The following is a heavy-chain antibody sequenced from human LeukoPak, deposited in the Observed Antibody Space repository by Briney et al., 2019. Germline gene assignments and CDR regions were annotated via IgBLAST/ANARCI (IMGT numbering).Heavy chain of an antibody. CDR1: GGSFSGYY. D-gene: IGHD6-13*01. CDR2: INHSGST. CDR3: ARRETYSSSSSGKRNWFDP. J-gene: IGHJ5*02. V-gene: IGHV4-34*01. Sequence: SETLSLTCAVYGGSFSGYYWSWIRQPPGKGLEWIGEINHSGSTNYNPSLKSRVSISVDTSKNQFSLKLSSVTAADTAVYYCARRETYSSSSSGKRNWFDPWGQGTLVTVSS.